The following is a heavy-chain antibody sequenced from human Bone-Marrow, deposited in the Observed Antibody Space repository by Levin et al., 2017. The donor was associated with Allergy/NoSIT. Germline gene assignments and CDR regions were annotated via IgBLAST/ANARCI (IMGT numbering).Heavy chain of an antibody. J-gene: IGHJ5*02. CDR1: GFTFSSYG. Sequence: PGGSLRLSCATSGFTFSSYGIHWVRQAPGKGLEWVAVISCDASHKYYVDSVKGRFTISRDNSKNTVFLQMNSLRAEDTAVYYCAKEVGYCSTSSPLYNWFDPWGQGILVTVSS. D-gene: IGHD2-2*01. CDR3: AKEVGYCSTSSPLYNWFDP. CDR2: ISCDASHK. V-gene: IGHV3-30*18.